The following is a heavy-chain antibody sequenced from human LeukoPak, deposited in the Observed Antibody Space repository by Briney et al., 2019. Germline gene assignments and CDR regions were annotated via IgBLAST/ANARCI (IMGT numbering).Heavy chain of an antibody. D-gene: IGHD5-18*01. J-gene: IGHJ4*02. CDR2: IIPIFGTT. V-gene: IGHV1-69*01. Sequence: ASVKVSCKASGGTFSGYAISWVRQAPGQGLEWMGGIIPIFGTTNYAQKFQGRVTITADESTSTAYMELSSLRSEDTAVYYCARMEGYSYSDYWGQGTLVTVSS. CDR3: ARMEGYSYSDY. CDR1: GGTFSGYA.